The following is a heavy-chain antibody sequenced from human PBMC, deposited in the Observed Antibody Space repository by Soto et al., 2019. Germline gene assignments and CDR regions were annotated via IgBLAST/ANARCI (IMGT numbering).Heavy chain of an antibody. D-gene: IGHD6-6*01. Sequence: GESLKISCKGSGYSFTSYSIGWVRQMPGKGLEWMGIIYPGDSDSRYSPSFQGQVTISAAKSISTAYLQWSSLKASDTAMYYCARQPGIAARPSWDPFFDYWGQGTLVTVSS. CDR3: ARQPGIAARPSWDPFFDY. J-gene: IGHJ4*02. CDR1: GYSFTSYS. CDR2: IYPGDSDS. V-gene: IGHV5-51*01.